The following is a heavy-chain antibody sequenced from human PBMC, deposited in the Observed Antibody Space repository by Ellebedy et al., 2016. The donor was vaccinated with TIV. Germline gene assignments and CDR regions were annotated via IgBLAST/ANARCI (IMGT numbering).Heavy chain of an antibody. Sequence: AASVKVSCKASGFAFTSYGFSWVRQAPGQGLEWMGWISAYNGKTNYAQKFQGRVTMTTETSTSTVYMELRTLRSDDTAVYFCARGGWGGHLGESFLDYWGQGTLVTVSS. V-gene: IGHV1-18*04. D-gene: IGHD3-16*01. CDR1: GFAFTSYG. J-gene: IGHJ4*02. CDR2: ISAYNGKT. CDR3: ARGGWGGHLGESFLDY.